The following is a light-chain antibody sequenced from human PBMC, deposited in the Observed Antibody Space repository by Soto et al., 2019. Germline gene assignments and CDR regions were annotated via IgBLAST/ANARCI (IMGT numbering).Light chain of an antibody. CDR3: VLYMGSGIWV. J-gene: IGLJ3*02. Sequence: QTVVTQEPSFSVSPGGTVTLTCGLSSGSVSTSYYPSWYQQTPGQAPRTFIYSTNTRSSGVPDRFSGSILGNKAALTITGAQADDESDYYCVLYMGSGIWVFGGGTKVTVL. CDR2: STN. V-gene: IGLV8-61*01. CDR1: SGSVSTSYY.